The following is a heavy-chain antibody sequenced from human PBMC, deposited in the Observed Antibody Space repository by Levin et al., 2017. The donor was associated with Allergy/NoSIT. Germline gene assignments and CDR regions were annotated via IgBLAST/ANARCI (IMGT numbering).Heavy chain of an antibody. CDR2: INSDGSST. V-gene: IGHV3-74*01. J-gene: IGHJ4*02. CDR3: ARVTIFGGIDY. D-gene: IGHD3-3*01. Sequence: GGSLRLSCAASGFTFSSYWMHWVRQAPGKGLVWVSRINSDGSSTSYADSVKGRFTISRDNAKNTLYLQMNSLRAEDTAVYYCARVTIFGGIDYWGQGTLVTVSS. CDR1: GFTFSSYW.